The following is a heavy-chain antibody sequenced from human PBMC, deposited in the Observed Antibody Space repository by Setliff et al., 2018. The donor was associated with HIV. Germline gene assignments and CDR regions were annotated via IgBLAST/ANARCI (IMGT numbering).Heavy chain of an antibody. CDR1: GYTFINYD. CDR3: ARGGRYCSSTICYDFDY. CDR2: LNPHSGDT. D-gene: IGHD2-2*01. Sequence: ASVKVSCKASGYTFINYDINWVRQAPGQGLEWMGWLNPHSGDTGYAQKFQGRVTITRNTSISTAYMELSSLRSEDTAVYYCARGGRYCSSTICYDFDYWGQGTLVTVSS. V-gene: IGHV1-8*03. J-gene: IGHJ4*02.